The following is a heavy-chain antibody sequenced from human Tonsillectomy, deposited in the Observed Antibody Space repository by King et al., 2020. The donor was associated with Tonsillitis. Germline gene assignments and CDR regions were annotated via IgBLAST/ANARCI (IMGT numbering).Heavy chain of an antibody. CDR1: GYSFTSYW. J-gene: IGHJ5*02. CDR3: ARHDIAAAGTLNWFDP. D-gene: IGHD6-13*01. CDR2: IDPSASYT. Sequence: QLVQSGAEVKKPGESLRISCKGSGYSFTSYWISWVRQMPGKGLEWRGRIDPSASYTNYTPSFQGHVTTSADKSISTAYLQWSSLKASDTAMYYCARHDIAAAGTLNWFDPWGQGTLVTVSS. V-gene: IGHV5-10-1*03.